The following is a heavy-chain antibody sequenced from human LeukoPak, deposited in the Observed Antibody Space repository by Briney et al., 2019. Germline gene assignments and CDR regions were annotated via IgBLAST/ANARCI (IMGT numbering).Heavy chain of an antibody. D-gene: IGHD5-12*01. CDR2: ISSSGNTI. CDR1: GFTFSSYE. CDR3: ARGEDTMPTMNDVQYFDY. Sequence: PGGSLRLSCAASGFTFSSYEMNWVRQAPGKGLEWVSYISSSGNTIYYADSVKGRFTISRDNAKNSLYLQMNSLRAEDTAVYYCARGEDTMPTMNDVQYFDYWGQGTLVTVSS. J-gene: IGHJ4*02. V-gene: IGHV3-48*03.